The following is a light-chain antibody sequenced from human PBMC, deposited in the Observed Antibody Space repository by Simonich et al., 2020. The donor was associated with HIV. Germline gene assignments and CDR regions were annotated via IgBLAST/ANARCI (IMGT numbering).Light chain of an antibody. CDR1: NSDVGGSNY. Sequence: QSALTQPVSVSGSPGQSITISCTGTNSDVGGSNYVSLYQQHPGKAPKVMIYDVSKRPSGVSNRFSGSKSGNTASLTISGLQAEDEADYYCSSYTSSSTWVFGGGTKLTVL. CDR2: DVS. J-gene: IGLJ3*02. V-gene: IGLV2-14*01. CDR3: SSYTSSSTWV.